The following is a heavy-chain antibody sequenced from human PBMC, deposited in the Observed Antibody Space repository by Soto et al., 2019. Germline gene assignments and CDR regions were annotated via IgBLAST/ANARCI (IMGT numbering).Heavy chain of an antibody. Sequence: SETLSLTCTVSGGSVTSDEDYWSWIRQSPGKGLEWIGSIYYSGSTYYNPSLKSRVTISVDTSKNQFSLKLSSVTAADTAVYYCARDRGLITMVRGVINYYYYGMDVWGQGTTVTVSS. J-gene: IGHJ6*02. CDR3: ARDRGLITMVRGVINYYYYGMDV. V-gene: IGHV4-39*07. D-gene: IGHD3-10*01. CDR1: GGSVTSDEDY. CDR2: IYYSGST.